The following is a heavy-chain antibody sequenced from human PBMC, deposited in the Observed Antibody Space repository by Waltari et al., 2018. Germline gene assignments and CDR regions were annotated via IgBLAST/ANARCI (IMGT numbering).Heavy chain of an antibody. CDR3: AKGISGTNSGIDF. CDR2: MSGSTGST. D-gene: IGHD1-26*01. CDR1: GFTFSNYA. J-gene: IGHJ4*02. V-gene: IGHV3-23*01. Sequence: EVQLLESGGGLVQPGGSLRLSCAASGFTFSNYAMSWVRQAPGKGLEWVSLMSGSTGSTYYADSVKGRFTISRDNSKNTLYLQMNSLSAEDTAVFYCAKGISGTNSGIDFWGQGTLVTVSS.